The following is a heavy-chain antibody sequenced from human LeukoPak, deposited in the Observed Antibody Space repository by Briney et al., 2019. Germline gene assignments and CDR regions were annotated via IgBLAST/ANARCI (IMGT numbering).Heavy chain of an antibody. Sequence: SETLSLTCTVSGGSISSSSYYWGWIRQPPGKGLEWIGSIYYSGSTYYNPSLKSRVTISVDTSKNQFSLKLSSVTAADTAVYYCASESLGFGKSDCWGQGTLVTVSS. CDR2: IYYSGST. CDR3: ASESLGFGKSDC. J-gene: IGHJ4*02. D-gene: IGHD1-14*01. CDR1: GGSISSSSYY. V-gene: IGHV4-39*01.